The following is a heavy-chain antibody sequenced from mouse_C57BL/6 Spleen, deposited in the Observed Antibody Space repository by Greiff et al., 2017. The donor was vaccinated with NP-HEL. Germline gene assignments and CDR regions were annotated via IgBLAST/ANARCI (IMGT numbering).Heavy chain of an antibody. CDR3: ARTYSNYDYYAMDY. J-gene: IGHJ4*01. Sequence: QVQLQQSGPGLVAPSPSLSITCTVSGFSLTSYAISWVRQPPGKGLEWLGVIWTGGGANYYSALKSRLSTRKDNSKSQVFLKMNSLQTEDAARYYCARTYSNYDYYAMDYWGQGTSVTVSS. CDR2: IWTGGGA. CDR1: GFSLTSYA. D-gene: IGHD2-5*01. V-gene: IGHV2-9-1*01.